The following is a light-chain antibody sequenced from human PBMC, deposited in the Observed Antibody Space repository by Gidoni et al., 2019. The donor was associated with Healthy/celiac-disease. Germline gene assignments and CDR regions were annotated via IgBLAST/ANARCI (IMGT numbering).Light chain of an antibody. J-gene: IGKJ5*01. CDR1: QSISSY. Sequence: DIQMTQSPPSLSASVGDRVTITCRASQSISSYLHWYQQKPGKAPKLLIYAASSLQSGVPSRFSGSGSGTDFTLTISSLQPEDFATYYCQQSYSTFTITFGQGTRLEIK. V-gene: IGKV1-39*01. CDR2: AAS. CDR3: QQSYSTFTIT.